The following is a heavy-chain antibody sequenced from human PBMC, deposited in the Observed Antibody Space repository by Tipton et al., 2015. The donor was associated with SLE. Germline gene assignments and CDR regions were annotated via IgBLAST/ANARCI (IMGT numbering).Heavy chain of an antibody. Sequence: TLSLTCAVSGGSISSHYWSWIRQPPEKGLERIGYIYYSGSTNYNPSLKSRVTISVDTSKNQFSLKLSSVTAADTAVYYCARGDGYNFDYWGQGTLVTVSS. CDR2: IYYSGST. V-gene: IGHV4-59*08. CDR1: GGSISSHY. J-gene: IGHJ4*02. CDR3: ARGDGYNFDY. D-gene: IGHD5-24*01.